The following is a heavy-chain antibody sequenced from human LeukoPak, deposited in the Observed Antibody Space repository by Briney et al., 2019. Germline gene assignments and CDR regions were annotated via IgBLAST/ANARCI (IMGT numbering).Heavy chain of an antibody. J-gene: IGHJ6*03. V-gene: IGHV3-9*03. D-gene: IGHD6-13*01. Sequence: GRSLRLSCAASGFTFDDYAMHWVRQAPGKGLEWVSGISWNSGSIGYADSVKGRFTISRDNAKNSLYLQMNSLRAEDMALYYCAKDSGSSSFYYMDVWGKGTTVTVSS. CDR1: GFTFDDYA. CDR2: ISWNSGSI. CDR3: AKDSGSSSFYYMDV.